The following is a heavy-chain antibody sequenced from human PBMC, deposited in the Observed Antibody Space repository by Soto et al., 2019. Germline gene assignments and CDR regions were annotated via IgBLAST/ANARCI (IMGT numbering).Heavy chain of an antibody. CDR3: APACDYELLSFDH. Sequence: QITLKESGPPLVRPAQTLTLTCAFSGFSLTTTSMGVTWIRQPPGKALEWLELIYWDDDQRYSPSLKDRLPISKDTARSRVVMTISNLNPQDTGTYFCAPACDYELLSFDHWGPGTLVTVSS. CDR1: GFSLTTTSMG. V-gene: IGHV2-5*08. J-gene: IGHJ4*02. D-gene: IGHD4-17*01. CDR2: IYWDDDQ.